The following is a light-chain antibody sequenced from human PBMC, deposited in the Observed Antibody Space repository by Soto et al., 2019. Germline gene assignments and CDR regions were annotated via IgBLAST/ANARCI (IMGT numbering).Light chain of an antibody. CDR2: AAS. J-gene: IGKJ4*01. V-gene: IGKV1-9*01. CDR1: QGSNSF. Sequence: IQLTQSASSLSASVGDRVTITCRASQGSNSFLAWYQQKPVKAPKLLIYAASTLQSGVPSRFSGSGYGTDFNLTISSLQPEDFATYYCQQLERYPSTFGGGTKVDIK. CDR3: QQLERYPST.